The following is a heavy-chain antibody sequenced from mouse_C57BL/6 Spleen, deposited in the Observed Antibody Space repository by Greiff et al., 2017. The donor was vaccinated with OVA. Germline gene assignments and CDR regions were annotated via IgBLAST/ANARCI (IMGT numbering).Heavy chain of an antibody. CDR2: INPGSGGT. Sequence: QVQLQQSGAELVRPGTSVKVSCKASGYAFTNYLIEWVKQRPGQGLEWIGVINPGSGGTNYTETFKGKATLTADKSSSTAYMQLSSLTSEDSAVYFGARSITTVVAYYFDYWGQGTTLTVSS. J-gene: IGHJ2*01. CDR1: GYAFTNYL. V-gene: IGHV1-54*01. D-gene: IGHD1-1*01. CDR3: ARSITTVVAYYFDY.